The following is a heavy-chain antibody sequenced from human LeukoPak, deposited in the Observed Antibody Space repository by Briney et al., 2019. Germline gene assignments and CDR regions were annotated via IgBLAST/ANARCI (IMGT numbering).Heavy chain of an antibody. Sequence: GGSLRLSWAASGFTSGDSGMDWVRQAPGKGRGWGAGIRYTRSTNSYAHSVTGRFTISRDNSKNTLYLQLNSLREEDTAVYYCVKDGSKVREVIAYYFASWGQGTLVTVSS. CDR3: VKDGSKVREVIAYYFAS. D-gene: IGHD3-10*01. V-gene: IGHV3-30*02. J-gene: IGHJ4*02. CDR2: IRYTRSTN. CDR1: GFTSGDSG.